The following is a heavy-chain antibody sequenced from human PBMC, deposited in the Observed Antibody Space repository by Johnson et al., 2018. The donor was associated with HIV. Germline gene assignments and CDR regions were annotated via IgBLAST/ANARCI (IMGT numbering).Heavy chain of an antibody. CDR2: IKQDGSEK. J-gene: IGHJ3*02. CDR1: GFTFDDYG. V-gene: IGHV3-7*01. Sequence: EVQLVESGGGVVRPGGSLRLSCAASGFTFDDYGMSWVRQAPGKGLEWVANIKQDGSEKYYADSVKGRFTISRDNSKNTLYLQMNSLRAEDTAVYYCARDNEDIVLVGAFNIWGQGTSVTVSS. CDR3: ARDNEDIVLVGAFNI. D-gene: IGHD2-8*02.